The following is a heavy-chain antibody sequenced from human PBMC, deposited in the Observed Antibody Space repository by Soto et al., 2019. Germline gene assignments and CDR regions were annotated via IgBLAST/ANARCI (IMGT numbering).Heavy chain of an antibody. V-gene: IGHV4-59*08. CDR3: ARHNYGSGSTYFDY. J-gene: IGHJ4*02. Sequence: SETLSLTCTVSGGSISSYYWSWIRQPPGKGLEWIGYIYYSGSTNYNPSLKSRVTISVDTSKSQFSLKLNSMTAADTAVYYCARHNYGSGSTYFDYWGQGTLVTVSS. D-gene: IGHD3-10*01. CDR1: GGSISSYY. CDR2: IYYSGST.